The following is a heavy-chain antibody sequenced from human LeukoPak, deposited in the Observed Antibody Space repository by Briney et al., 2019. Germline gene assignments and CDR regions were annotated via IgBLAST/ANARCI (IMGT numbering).Heavy chain of an antibody. CDR3: ARFGHRVAARTRDW. CDR1: GATISSYS. CDR2: ISCSGGT. Sequence: SGTLSLTCTVSGATISSYSWSWIRQPPGKGLEWIGYISCSGGTTYNPSLQSRVPIPAVTSKDQFALHLSSVTAAGTAVYYCARFGHRVAARTRDWWGEGTRVSVS. V-gene: IGHV4-59*08. D-gene: IGHD6-6*01. J-gene: IGHJ4*02.